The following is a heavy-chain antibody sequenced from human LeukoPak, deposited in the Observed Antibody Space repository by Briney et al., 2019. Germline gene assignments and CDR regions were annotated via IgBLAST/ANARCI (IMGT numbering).Heavy chain of an antibody. V-gene: IGHV4-59*01. CDR1: GGSISSYY. Sequence: SETLSLTCTVSGGSISSYYWSWIRQPPGKGLERIGYVYYSGSTNYNPSLKSRVTMSVDTSKNQFSLRLSSVTAADTAVYYCARDSTPAYWGQGTLVTVSS. D-gene: IGHD2-2*01. J-gene: IGHJ4*02. CDR2: VYYSGST. CDR3: ARDSTPAY.